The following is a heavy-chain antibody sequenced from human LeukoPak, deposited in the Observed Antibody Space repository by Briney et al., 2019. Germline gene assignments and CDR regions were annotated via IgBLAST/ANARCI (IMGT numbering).Heavy chain of an antibody. Sequence: PSETLSLTSAVYGGSFSGYYWSWIRQPPGKGLEWIGEINHIGSTNYNPSLKSRVTISVDTSKNQFSLKLSSVTAADTAVYYCARARSGSGRCYYYMDVWGKGTTVTVSS. J-gene: IGHJ6*03. CDR1: GGSFSGYY. CDR3: ARARSGSGRCYYYMDV. D-gene: IGHD1-26*01. V-gene: IGHV4-34*01. CDR2: INHIGST.